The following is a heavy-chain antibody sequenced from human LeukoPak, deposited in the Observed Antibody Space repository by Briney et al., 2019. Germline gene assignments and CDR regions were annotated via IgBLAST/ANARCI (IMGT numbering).Heavy chain of an antibody. CDR1: GFTFSSYW. V-gene: IGHV3-7*01. CDR2: IKQDGSEK. CDR3: ARDSLIPDGWFDP. Sequence: GGSLRLSCAASGFTFSSYWMSWVRQAPGKGLEWVANIKQDGSEKYYVDSVKGRFTISRDNAKNSLYLQMNSLRAEDTAVYYCARDSLIPDGWFDPWGQGTLVTVSS. J-gene: IGHJ5*02.